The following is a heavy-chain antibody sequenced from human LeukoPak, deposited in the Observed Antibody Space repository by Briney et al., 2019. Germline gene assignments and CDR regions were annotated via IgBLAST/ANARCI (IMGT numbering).Heavy chain of an antibody. V-gene: IGHV4-59*08. J-gene: IGHJ4*02. CDR3: ARPSISGGDVDY. CDR2: IYYSGST. D-gene: IGHD2-21*01. Sequence: KTSETLSLTCTVSGVSISSYYWSWIRQPPGKGLEWIGYIYYSGSTNYNPSLKSRVTISVDTSKNQFSLKLSSVTAADTAVYYCARPSISGGDVDYWGQGTLVTVSS. CDR1: GVSISSYY.